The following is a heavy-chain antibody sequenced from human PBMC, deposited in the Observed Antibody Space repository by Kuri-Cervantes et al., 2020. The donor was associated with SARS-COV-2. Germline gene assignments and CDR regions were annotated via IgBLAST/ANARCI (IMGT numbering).Heavy chain of an antibody. CDR3: ARDEGEGSDAFDI. Sequence: GGSLRLSCAASGFPFNDYYFTWIRQAPGKGLEWVSSIRPSGGSKFYADSVKGRFTISRDNAKNSLYLQMNSLRAEDTAVYYCARDEGEGSDAFDIWGQGTMVTVSS. J-gene: IGHJ3*02. V-gene: IGHV3-11*04. CDR1: GFPFNDYY. D-gene: IGHD3-16*01. CDR2: IRPSGGSK.